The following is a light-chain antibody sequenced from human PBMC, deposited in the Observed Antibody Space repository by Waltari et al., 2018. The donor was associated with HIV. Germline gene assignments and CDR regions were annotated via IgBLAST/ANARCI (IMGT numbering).Light chain of an antibody. J-gene: IGLJ2*01. V-gene: IGLV1-51*01. Sequence: QSVLTQPPSVSAAPGQKVTISCSGSSSNIGNNYVSWYQQLPGTAPKLLIYDNNKRPSGIPDRFPGSTSGTSSTLGITGLQTGDEADYYCGTWDSSLSAVVFGGGTKLTVL. CDR3: GTWDSSLSAVV. CDR1: SSNIGNNY. CDR2: DNN.